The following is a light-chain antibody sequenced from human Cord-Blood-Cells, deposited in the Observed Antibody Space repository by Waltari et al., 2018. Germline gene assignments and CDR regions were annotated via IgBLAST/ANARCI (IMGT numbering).Light chain of an antibody. V-gene: IGKV1-9*01. Sequence: IQLTKSPSSLSASVGDRVTITCRASQGISSYLAWYQQKPGKAPKLLIYAASTLQSGVPSRFSGSGSGTEFTLTISSLQPEDFATYYCQQLNSYPVTFGQGTKVEIK. CDR2: AAS. CDR3: QQLNSYPVT. CDR1: QGISSY. J-gene: IGKJ1*01.